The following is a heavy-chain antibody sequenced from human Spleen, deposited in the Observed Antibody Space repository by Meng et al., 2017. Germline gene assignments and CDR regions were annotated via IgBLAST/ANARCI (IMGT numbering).Heavy chain of an antibody. Sequence: GESLKISCAASGFTFSSYEMNWVRQAPGKGLEWVSYISSSGSTIYYADSVKGRFTISRDNSKNTVYLQMNSLSADDTAVYYCAKGVVVVVAATNHHRAFDIWGQGTLVTVSS. CDR1: GFTFSSYE. J-gene: IGHJ3*02. CDR2: ISSSGSTI. CDR3: AKGVVVVVAATNHHRAFDI. V-gene: IGHV3-48*03. D-gene: IGHD2-15*01.